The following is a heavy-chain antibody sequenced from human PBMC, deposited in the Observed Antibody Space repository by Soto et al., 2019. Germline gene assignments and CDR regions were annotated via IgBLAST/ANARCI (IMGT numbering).Heavy chain of an antibody. D-gene: IGHD3-10*01. CDR1: GGSISSGGYY. Sequence: SETLSLTCTVSGGSISSGGYYWSWIRQHPGKGLEWIGYIYYSGSTYYNPSLKSRVTISVDTSKNQFSLKLSSVTAADTAVYYCARASMVRGVLDYWGQGTLVTVSS. CDR2: IYYSGST. CDR3: ARASMVRGVLDY. V-gene: IGHV4-31*03. J-gene: IGHJ4*02.